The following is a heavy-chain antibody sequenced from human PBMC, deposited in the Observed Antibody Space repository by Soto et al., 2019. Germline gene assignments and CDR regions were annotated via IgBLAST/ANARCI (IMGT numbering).Heavy chain of an antibody. CDR3: ASDQTGLPTAGGGSIAD. CDR1: GFTFRAHA. D-gene: IGHD6-13*01. Sequence: QLVESGGAVVQPGRSLRLSCAASGFTFRAHAMHGVRQAPGRGLECVAIVSFDVSKKYYADSVNGRFTISRENSTNKLYLQMSSPTPENTTFYYGASDQTGLPTAGGGSIADWGQGTVVTVS. V-gene: IGHV3-30-3*01. CDR2: VSFDVSKK. J-gene: IGHJ4*02.